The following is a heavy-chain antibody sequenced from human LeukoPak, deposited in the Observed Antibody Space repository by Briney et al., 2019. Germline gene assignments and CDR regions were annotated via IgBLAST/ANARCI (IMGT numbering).Heavy chain of an antibody. CDR1: GFTFQEYG. J-gene: IGHJ4*02. Sequence: PGGSLRLSCGGSGFTFQEYGMSWVRQAPGKVLERVSSINWNGGSTGYVDSVKGRFTISRDNAKNSLYLQMNSLRAEDTALYYCASNLGTMIVSPFDYWGQGTLVTVSS. CDR3: ASNLGTMIVSPFDY. V-gene: IGHV3-20*04. D-gene: IGHD3-22*01. CDR2: INWNGGST.